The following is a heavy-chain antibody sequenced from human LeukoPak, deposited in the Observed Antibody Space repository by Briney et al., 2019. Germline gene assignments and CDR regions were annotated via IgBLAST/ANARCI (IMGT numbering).Heavy chain of an antibody. J-gene: IGHJ6*03. Sequence: ASVKVSCKASGYTFTGYYMHWVRQAPGQGLEWMGWINPNSGGTNYAQKFQGRVTMTRDTSISTAYMELSRLRSDDTAVYYCARVPCGSWGFYYYYMDVWGKGTTVTVSS. D-gene: IGHD6-13*01. V-gene: IGHV1-2*02. CDR1: GYTFTGYY. CDR2: INPNSGGT. CDR3: ARVPCGSWGFYYYYMDV.